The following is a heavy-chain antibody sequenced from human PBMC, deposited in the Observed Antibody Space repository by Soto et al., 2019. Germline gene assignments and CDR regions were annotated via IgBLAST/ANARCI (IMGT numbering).Heavy chain of an antibody. D-gene: IGHD1-26*01. CDR1: GGTFDNFI. CDR2: IVPMLGTP. J-gene: IGHJ6*02. Sequence: SVKVSCKASGGTFDNFIMNWVRQTPGQGLEWMGGIVPMLGTPTYAEKFKGRVTISATGSTSTMYMEVTSLRSEDTAIYYCARNGTYSSSLSQYSGMDVWGQGTTVTVAS. CDR3: ARNGTYSSSLSQYSGMDV. V-gene: IGHV1-69*13.